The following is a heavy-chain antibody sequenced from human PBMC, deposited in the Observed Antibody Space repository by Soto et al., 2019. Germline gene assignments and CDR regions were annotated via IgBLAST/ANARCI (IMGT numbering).Heavy chain of an antibody. CDR3: ARMGDVPYYYYGLDV. V-gene: IGHV1-18*01. CDR1: GYSFTRYG. D-gene: IGHD3-16*01. J-gene: IGHJ6*02. Sequence: QVQLVQSGAEVKKPGASVKVSCKASGYSFTRYGISWVRQAPGQGIEWMGWISGYNANTNYPENLQGRVTMTTDTSTSTAYMEVRNLISDDTAVYYCARMGDVPYYYYGLDVWGQGTTVTVSS. CDR2: ISGYNANT.